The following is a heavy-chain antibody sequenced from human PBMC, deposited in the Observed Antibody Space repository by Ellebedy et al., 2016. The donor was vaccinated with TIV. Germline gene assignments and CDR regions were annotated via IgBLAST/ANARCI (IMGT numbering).Heavy chain of an antibody. J-gene: IGHJ4*02. CDR2: SSGSGDST. Sequence: GESLKISXAASGFSFSSYAMSWVRQAPGKGLEWVSGSSGSGDSTYHADSVKGRFIISRDNSKNTLYLQMNSLRAEDTAVYYCAKEEAAALTAWGQGTLVTVSS. CDR1: GFSFSSYA. CDR3: AKEEAAALTA. V-gene: IGHV3-23*01. D-gene: IGHD6-13*01.